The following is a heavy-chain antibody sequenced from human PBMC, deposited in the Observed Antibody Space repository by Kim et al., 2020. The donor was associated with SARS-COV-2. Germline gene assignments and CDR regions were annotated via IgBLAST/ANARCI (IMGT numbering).Heavy chain of an antibody. V-gene: IGHV3-33*08. CDR3: ARAGGGLGCGY. D-gene: IGHD3-16*01. CDR1: GFTFSSYG. Sequence: GGSLRLSCAASGFTFSSYGMHWVRQAPGKGLEWVAVIWYDGSNKYYADSVKGRFTISRDNSKNTLYLQMNSLRAEDTAVYYCARAGGGLGCGYWGQGTLVTVSS. J-gene: IGHJ4*02. CDR2: IWYDGSNK.